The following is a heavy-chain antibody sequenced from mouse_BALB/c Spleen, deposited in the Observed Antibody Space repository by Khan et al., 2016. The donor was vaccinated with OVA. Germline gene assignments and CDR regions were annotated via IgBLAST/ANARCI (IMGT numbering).Heavy chain of an antibody. V-gene: IGHV5-12-1*01. CDR3: ARRPGYFDV. Sequence: EVMLVESGGGLVKPGGSLKLSCAASGFTFSSYEMSWVRQTPEKRLEWVAYISSGGGSTYYPDTVKGRFTISRDNAKNTLYLQMSSLKSEDTSMYYCARRPGYFDVWGAGTTVTVSS. CDR2: ISSGGGST. CDR1: GFTFSSYE. J-gene: IGHJ1*01.